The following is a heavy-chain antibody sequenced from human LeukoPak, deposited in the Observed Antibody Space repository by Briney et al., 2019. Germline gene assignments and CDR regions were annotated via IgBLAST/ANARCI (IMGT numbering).Heavy chain of an antibody. V-gene: IGHV1-18*01. CDR1: GYTFTSYG. Sequence: ASVKVSCKASGYTFTSYGISWVRQAPGQGLEWMGWISAYNGNTNYAQKLQGRVTMTTDTSTSTAYMELRSLRSDDTAVYYCARERKYSGSYLSYYYYMDVWGKGTTVTVSS. J-gene: IGHJ6*03. D-gene: IGHD1-26*01. CDR3: ARERKYSGSYLSYYYYMDV. CDR2: ISAYNGNT.